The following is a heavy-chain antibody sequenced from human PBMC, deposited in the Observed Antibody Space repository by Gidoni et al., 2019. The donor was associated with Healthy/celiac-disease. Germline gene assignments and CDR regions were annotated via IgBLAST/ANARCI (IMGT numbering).Heavy chain of an antibody. CDR3: ERCTEYGDYWYFDL. J-gene: IGHJ2*01. D-gene: IGHD4-17*01. CDR1: GFTFRSYA. CDR2: ISNDESNR. V-gene: IGHV3-30-3*01. Sequence: QVQLVESGVGVVQPGTSLRLYCAASGFTFRSYALHGVRQAPGKGLEWVAVISNDESNRCYTDYVKGRITSSRDNSKNTMYLQMNRMRAEDTDVYYCERCTEYGDYWYFDLWGHGTLVTVSS.